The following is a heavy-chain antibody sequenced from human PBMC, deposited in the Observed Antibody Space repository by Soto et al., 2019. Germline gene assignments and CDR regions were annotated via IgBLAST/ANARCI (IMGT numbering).Heavy chain of an antibody. V-gene: IGHV3-23*01. J-gene: IGHJ4*02. CDR2: ISGSGGST. CDR3: TRGPRVSSTGTGAH. Sequence: GGSLRLSCAASGFTFSSYAMSWVRQAPGKGLEWVSAISGSGGSTYYADSVKGRFTISRDNAKNTLYLKMNSLRADDTCLYYCTRGPRVSSTGTGAHWGQGTLVTVSS. D-gene: IGHD1-1*01. CDR1: GFTFSSYA.